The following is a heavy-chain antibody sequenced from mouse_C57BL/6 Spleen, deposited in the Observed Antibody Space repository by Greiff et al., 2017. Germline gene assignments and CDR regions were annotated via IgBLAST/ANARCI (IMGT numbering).Heavy chain of an antibody. Sequence: VQLQQPGAELVRPGTSVKLSCKASGYTFTSYWLHWVKQRPGQGLEWIGVIDPSDSYTNYNQKFKGKATLTVDTSSSTAYMQLSSLTSEDSAVYYCARSSNPYAMDYWGQGTSVTVSS. CDR1: GYTFTSYW. CDR2: IDPSDSYT. V-gene: IGHV1-59*01. J-gene: IGHJ4*01. D-gene: IGHD2-5*01. CDR3: ARSSNPYAMDY.